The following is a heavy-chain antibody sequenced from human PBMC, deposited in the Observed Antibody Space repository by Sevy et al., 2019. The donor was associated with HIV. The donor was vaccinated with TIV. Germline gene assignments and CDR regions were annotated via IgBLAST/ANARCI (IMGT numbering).Heavy chain of an antibody. V-gene: IGHV4-31*03. CDR1: AGSLTSEAYY. J-gene: IGHJ4*02. CDR3: VSHYDTSGYYFDY. CDR2: IYHSGTT. Sequence: SETLFLTCSVSAGSLTSEAYYWSWIRQHPGKGLEWIGYIYHSGTTYYNPSLKSRVTMSIDTSKEYFSLNLSSVTAADTAVYYCVSHYDTSGYYFDYWGQGTLVTVSS. D-gene: IGHD3-22*01.